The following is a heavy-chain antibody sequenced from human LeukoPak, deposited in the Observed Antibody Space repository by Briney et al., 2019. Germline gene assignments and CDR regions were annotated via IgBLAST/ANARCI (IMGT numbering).Heavy chain of an antibody. V-gene: IGHV1-69*13. CDR2: IIPIFGTA. CDR3: ARGSSQNYYDSSGYVPNYYYGMDV. Sequence: EASVKVSCKASGGTFSSYAISRVRQAPGQGLEWMGGIIPIFGTANYAQKFQGRVTITADESTSTAYMELSSLRSEDTAVYYCARGSSQNYYDSSGYVPNYYYGMDVWGQGTTVTVSS. J-gene: IGHJ6*02. CDR1: GGTFSSYA. D-gene: IGHD3-22*01.